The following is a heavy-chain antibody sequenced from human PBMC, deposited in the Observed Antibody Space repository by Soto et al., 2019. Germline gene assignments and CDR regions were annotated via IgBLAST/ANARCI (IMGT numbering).Heavy chain of an antibody. CDR2: IIPILGIA. V-gene: IGHV1-69*02. CDR1: GGTFSSYT. Sequence: GASVKVSCKASGGTFSSYTISWVRQAPGQGLEWMGRIIPILGIANYAQKFQGRVTITADKSTSTAYMELSSLRSEDTAVYYCAIVVVPAAINYYYYYYYMDVWGKGTTVTGSS. J-gene: IGHJ6*03. D-gene: IGHD2-2*01. CDR3: AIVVVPAAINYYYYYYYMDV.